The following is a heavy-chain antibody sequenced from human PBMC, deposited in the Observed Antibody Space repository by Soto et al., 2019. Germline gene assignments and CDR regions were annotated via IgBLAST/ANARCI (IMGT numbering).Heavy chain of an antibody. V-gene: IGHV4-59*11. Sequence: PSETLSLTCSVSGGSISNHYWSWIRQPPGKGLEWICYIHYNGNTNYNPSLKSRVTMSVDTSRNQISLKLTTVTAADAAVYYCTRANWYSEYWGQGTLVTVSS. D-gene: IGHD1-1*01. CDR2: IHYNGNT. CDR1: GGSISNHY. CDR3: TRANWYSEY. J-gene: IGHJ4*02.